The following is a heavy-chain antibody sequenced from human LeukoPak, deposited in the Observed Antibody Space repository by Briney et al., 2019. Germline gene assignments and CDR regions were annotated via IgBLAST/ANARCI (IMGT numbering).Heavy chain of an antibody. CDR3: ARAQYGSGSYYHDY. Sequence: GGSLRLSCAASGFTVSINYMSWVRQAPGKGLEWVSVIYSGGSTYYADSVKGRFTISRDNSKNTLYLQMNSLRAEATAVYYCARAQYGSGSYYHDYWGQGTLVTVSS. CDR1: GFTVSINY. V-gene: IGHV3-66*01. D-gene: IGHD3-10*01. J-gene: IGHJ4*02. CDR2: IYSGGST.